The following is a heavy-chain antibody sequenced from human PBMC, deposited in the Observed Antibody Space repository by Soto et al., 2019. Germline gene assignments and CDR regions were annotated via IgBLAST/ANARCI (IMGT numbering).Heavy chain of an antibody. CDR1: GGSFSDYY. CDR2: INHSGST. CDR3: GRRDYHKTFNY. Sequence: PWETLSLTCAVYGGSFSDYYWSWIRQPPGKGLEWIGEINHSGSTNYNPSLKSRVTISLHTSRNQFSLKLSSVTAADTAVYFCGRRDYHKTFNYWGQGTLVSVSS. V-gene: IGHV4-34*01. D-gene: IGHD3-16*01. J-gene: IGHJ1*01.